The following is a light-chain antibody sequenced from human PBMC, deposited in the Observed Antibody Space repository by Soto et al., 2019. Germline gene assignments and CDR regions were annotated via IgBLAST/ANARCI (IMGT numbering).Light chain of an antibody. Sequence: EIVLTQSPATLSVSPGDGATLSCRASQSISTNLAWYQQRPGQAPRLLIYGASTRATGISVRFSGSGSGTEFTLTISSLQSEDFAVYYCQHYDNWHPRTFGQGTKVDI. CDR3: QHYDNWHPRT. CDR1: QSISTN. CDR2: GAS. V-gene: IGKV3-15*01. J-gene: IGKJ1*01.